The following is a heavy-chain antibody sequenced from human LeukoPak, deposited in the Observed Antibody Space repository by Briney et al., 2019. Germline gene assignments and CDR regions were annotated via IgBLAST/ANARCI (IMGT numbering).Heavy chain of an antibody. D-gene: IGHD2/OR15-2a*01. CDR2: IYHGGRT. V-gene: IGHV4-38-2*02. Sequence: SETLSLTCTVSGYSISSGYYWGWIRQTPGKGLEWIGYIYHGGRTDYNPSLKSRVTISVDTSKNQFSLKLSSVTAADTAVYYCARVFLRRYDPWGQGTLVTVSS. J-gene: IGHJ5*02. CDR3: ARVFLRRYDP. CDR1: GYSISSGYY.